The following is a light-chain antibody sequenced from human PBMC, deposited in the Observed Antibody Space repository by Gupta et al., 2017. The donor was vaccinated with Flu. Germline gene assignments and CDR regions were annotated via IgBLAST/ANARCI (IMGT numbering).Light chain of an antibody. Sequence: QSALTQPASVSGSPGQSITISCSGTSSDVGTYNPVSWYQQHPGKAPKLMIYEGTKRPSGVSDRFSGSKSGNTASLTISGLQADDEADYYCCSYAVGSTYVFGTGTKVTVL. J-gene: IGLJ1*01. CDR2: EGT. CDR1: SSDVGTYNP. V-gene: IGLV2-23*01. CDR3: CSYAVGSTYV.